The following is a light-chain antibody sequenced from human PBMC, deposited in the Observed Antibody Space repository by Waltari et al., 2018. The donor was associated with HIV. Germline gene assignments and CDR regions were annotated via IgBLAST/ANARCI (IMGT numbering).Light chain of an antibody. V-gene: IGLV3-25*03. Sequence: SSELTQPPSVSVSPGQTARITCSGDASPKTYTHGFQQKPGQAPVVVIHKNTERRSGMPERFSAARSGTTVTLTITGVQTDDEADYYCLSADRSGTYVFGPGTTVTVL. CDR2: KNT. J-gene: IGLJ1*01. CDR1: ASPKTY. CDR3: LSADRSGTYV.